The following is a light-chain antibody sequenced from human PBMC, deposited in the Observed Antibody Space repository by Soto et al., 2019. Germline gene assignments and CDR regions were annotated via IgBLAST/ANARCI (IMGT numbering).Light chain of an antibody. Sequence: DIQMTQSPSTLSASVGDGVTITCRASQTITTSLAWYQQKPGKAPKLLIYQASSLESGVPSRFSGSGSGTEFTLTISSMQPDDFAAYYCQQYDSYSVRTFGQGTKVEI. CDR3: QQYDSYSVRT. CDR2: QAS. J-gene: IGKJ1*01. V-gene: IGKV1-5*03. CDR1: QTITTS.